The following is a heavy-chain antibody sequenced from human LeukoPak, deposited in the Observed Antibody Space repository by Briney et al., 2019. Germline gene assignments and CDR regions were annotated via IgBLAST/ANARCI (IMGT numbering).Heavy chain of an antibody. J-gene: IGHJ4*02. CDR3: AKDPEDYGDYGSLDY. CDR1: GFTFSSYG. D-gene: IGHD4-17*01. V-gene: IGHV3-30*18. Sequence: GGSLRLSCAASGFTFSSYGMHWARQAPGKGLGWVAVISYDGSNKYYADSVKGRFTISRDNSKNTLYLQMNSLRAEDTAVYYCAKDPEDYGDYGSLDYWGQGTLVTVSS. CDR2: ISYDGSNK.